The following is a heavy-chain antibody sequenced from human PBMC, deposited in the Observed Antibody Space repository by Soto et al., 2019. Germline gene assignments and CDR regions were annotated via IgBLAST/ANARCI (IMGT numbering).Heavy chain of an antibody. V-gene: IGHV1-18*01. J-gene: IGHJ6*02. CDR1: GYTFTNYG. CDR3: ARASQAPYYYYGMDV. CDR2: ISGYNGNT. Sequence: QVQVVQSGDEVKKPGASVKVSCKASGYTFTNYGFSWVRQAPGQGLEWMGWISGYNGNTKYAEKFQGRVTMTTDTSTSTAHMELRSLRSDDTAVYYCARASQAPYYYYGMDVWGQGTAVTVSS.